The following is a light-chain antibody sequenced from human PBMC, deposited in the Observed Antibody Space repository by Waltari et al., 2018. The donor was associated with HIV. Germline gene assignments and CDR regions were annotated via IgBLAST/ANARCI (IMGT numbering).Light chain of an antibody. CDR1: QSVNNW. CDR3: QQYATYPWM. V-gene: IGKV1-5*03. J-gene: IGKJ1*01. CDR2: KAS. Sequence: DIQMTQSPSTLSASVGDRVTITCRASQSVNNWLAWYQQKPGEAPKLLISKASNLENGVPSRFSGSGSGTKYTVTISSRQPDDFATYYCQQYATYPWMFGQGTRVEIK.